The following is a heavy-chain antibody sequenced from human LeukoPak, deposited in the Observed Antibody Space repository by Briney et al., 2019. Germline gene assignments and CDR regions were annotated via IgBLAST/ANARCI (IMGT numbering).Heavy chain of an antibody. CDR2: IYYTGSS. Sequence: SETLSLTCTVSGASISSYYWSWVRQPPGKGLDWIGDIYYTGSSIYNPSLKSRVTLSVDTSKNQFSLSLTSVTAADTAVYYCARHRRLTDSFHPLDPWGQGTLVTVSS. V-gene: IGHV4-59*08. J-gene: IGHJ5*02. D-gene: IGHD1-14*01. CDR1: GASISSYY. CDR3: ARHRRLTDSFHPLDP.